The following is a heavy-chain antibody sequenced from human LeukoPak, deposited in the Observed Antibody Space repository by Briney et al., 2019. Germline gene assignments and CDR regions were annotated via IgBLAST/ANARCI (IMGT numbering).Heavy chain of an antibody. Sequence: GGSLRLSCAASGFTFSSYSMNWVRQAPGKGLEWVSSISSSSSYIYYADSVKGRFTISRDNAKNSLYLQMNSLRAEDTAVYYCARVSLDFGVVIISPYFDYWGQGTLVTVSS. CDR2: ISSSSSYI. CDR3: ARVSLDFGVVIISPYFDY. CDR1: GFTFSSYS. J-gene: IGHJ4*02. D-gene: IGHD3-3*01. V-gene: IGHV3-21*01.